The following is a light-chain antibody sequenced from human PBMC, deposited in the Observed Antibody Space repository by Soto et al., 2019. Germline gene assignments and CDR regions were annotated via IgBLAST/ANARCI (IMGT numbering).Light chain of an antibody. CDR3: QQYDSYSRT. J-gene: IGKJ1*01. CDR1: QGISRW. Sequence: IQLTQSPSTLYASVGDRVSITCRASQGISRWLAWYQHKPGKAPNLLIYKASVLESGVPSRFSGSGSGTEFTLTITSLQPDDFASYYCQQYDSYSRTVGQGTKVEI. V-gene: IGKV1-5*03. CDR2: KAS.